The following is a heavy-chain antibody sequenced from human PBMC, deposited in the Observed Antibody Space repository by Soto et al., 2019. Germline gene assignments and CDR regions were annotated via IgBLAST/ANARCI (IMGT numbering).Heavy chain of an antibody. CDR1: GFTFEDHG. D-gene: IGHD6-13*01. CDR3: ARRSCAQQGCDF. J-gene: IGHJ4*02. V-gene: IGHV3-20*01. CDR2: ISWDGGTT. Sequence: EVQLVESGGGVARPGGSLRLSCAASGFTFEDHGMSWVRQAPGKGLEWLSDISWDGGTTVYADSVKGRFTVSRNKAKSSLCPQRNSLKAGDTAFYHGARRSCAQQGCDFWGQGTLVTVSS.